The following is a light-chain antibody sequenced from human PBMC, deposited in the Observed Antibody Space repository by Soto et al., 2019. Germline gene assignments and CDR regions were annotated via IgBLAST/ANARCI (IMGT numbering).Light chain of an antibody. J-gene: IGKJ1*01. V-gene: IGKV1-5*01. CDR3: QQYTNTNNPWM. CDR2: DAS. Sequence: DIQMTQSPPTLSASVGDRVTITCRASQTISTWMAWYQQKPGKAPKLLVYDASTLQSGVASRFSGSGSGTEFTLIISGLQPDDSATYYCQQYTNTNNPWMFGQGTKVDTK. CDR1: QTISTW.